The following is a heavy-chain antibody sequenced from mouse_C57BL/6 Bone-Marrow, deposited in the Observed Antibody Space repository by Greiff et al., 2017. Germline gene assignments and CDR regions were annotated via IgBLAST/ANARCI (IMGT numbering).Heavy chain of an antibody. CDR3: ARCLITTVVSWYVDV. V-gene: IGHV1-7*01. J-gene: IGHJ1*03. CDR1: GYTFTSYW. CDR2: INPSSGYT. Sequence: VKLVESGAELAKPGASVKLSCKASGYTFTSYWMHWVKQRPGQGLEWIGYINPSSGYTKYNQKLKDKATLTADKSSSTAYMQLSSLTSEDFAVYYCARCLITTVVSWYVDVWGTGTTVTVSS. D-gene: IGHD1-1*01.